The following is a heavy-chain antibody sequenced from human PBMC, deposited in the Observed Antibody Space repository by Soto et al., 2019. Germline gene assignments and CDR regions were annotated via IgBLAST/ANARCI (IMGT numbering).Heavy chain of an antibody. CDR2: ISGSGDST. Sequence: GGSLRLSFVVSGFSIDSYAMHWVRQAPGKGLEWVSAISGSGDSTDHTDSVRGRFSISRDNSKNTVYLQMTSLRVEDTAVYFCAKDHFGYYDNAGYGTHWGQGTRVTVSS. CDR3: AKDHFGYYDNAGYGTH. CDR1: GFSIDSYA. V-gene: IGHV3-23*01. D-gene: IGHD3-22*01. J-gene: IGHJ4*02.